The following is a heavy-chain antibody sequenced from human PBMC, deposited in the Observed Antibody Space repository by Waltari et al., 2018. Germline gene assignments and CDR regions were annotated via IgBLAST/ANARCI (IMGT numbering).Heavy chain of an antibody. CDR1: GFTFSSYE. CDR2: ISRCGRTI. D-gene: IGHD5-18*01. J-gene: IGHJ4*02. V-gene: IGHV3-48*03. CDR3: ARDLSRGYSYGLDY. Sequence: EVQLVESGGGLVQPGGSLRLSCAASGFTFSSYEMNWVRQAPGKGLSWVSYISRCGRTIYYADAVKGRFTISRDNAKNSLYLQMNSLRAEDTAVYYCARDLSRGYSYGLDYWGQGTLVTVSS.